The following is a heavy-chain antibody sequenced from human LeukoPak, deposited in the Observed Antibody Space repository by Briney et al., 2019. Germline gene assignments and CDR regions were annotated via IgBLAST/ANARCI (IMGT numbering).Heavy chain of an antibody. J-gene: IGHJ3*02. V-gene: IGHV3-33*01. D-gene: IGHD6-6*01. CDR1: GFTFSSYG. CDR3: ARDSKEQVVFHVIDM. CDR2: IWYDGSNK. Sequence: GGSLRLSCAASGFTFSSYGMHWVRQAPGKGLEWVAVIWYDGSNKYYADSVKGRFTISRDNSKNTLYLQMNSLRAEDTAVYYCARDSKEQVVFHVIDMGSEGTMLTV.